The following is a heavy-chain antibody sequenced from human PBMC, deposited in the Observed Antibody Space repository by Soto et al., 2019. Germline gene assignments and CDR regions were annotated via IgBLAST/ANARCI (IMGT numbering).Heavy chain of an antibody. D-gene: IGHD4-17*01. CDR3: ARVQGTVTTEFYYYGMDV. V-gene: IGHV3-74*01. CDR2: INSDGSST. CDR1: GFTLSGSW. Sequence: GGSLRLSCVASGFTLSGSWMHWVRQGPGKGLVWVSRINSDGSSTSYADSVKGRFTISRDNANNTLYLQMNSLRAEATAVYFCARVQGTVTTEFYYYGMDVWGQGTTVTVSS. J-gene: IGHJ6*02.